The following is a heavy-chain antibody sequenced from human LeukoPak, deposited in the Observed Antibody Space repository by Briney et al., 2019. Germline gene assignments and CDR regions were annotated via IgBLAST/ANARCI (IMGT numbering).Heavy chain of an antibody. J-gene: IGHJ5*02. Sequence: ASVKVSCKASGGTFSSYAISWVRQAPGQGLEWMGGIIPIFGTANYAQKFQGRVTITADESTSTAYMELSSLRSEDTAVYYCAQGKGYSYGTNWIDPWGQGTLVTVSS. CDR2: IIPIFGTA. D-gene: IGHD5-18*01. CDR3: AQGKGYSYGTNWIDP. CDR1: GGTFSSYA. V-gene: IGHV1-69*13.